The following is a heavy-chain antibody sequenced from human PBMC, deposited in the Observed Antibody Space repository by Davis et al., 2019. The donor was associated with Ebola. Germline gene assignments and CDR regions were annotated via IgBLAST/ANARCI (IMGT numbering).Heavy chain of an antibody. CDR2: ISYDGRKK. J-gene: IGHJ6*02. D-gene: IGHD6-19*01. CDR1: GFTFSSYG. V-gene: IGHV3-30*03. CDR3: ARDIGYSNGWPDYYYYGLDV. Sequence: GESLKISCAASGFTFSSYGMHWVRQAPGKGLEWVAVISYDGRKKYYADSVKGRFTISRDNSKNTVYLQMNSLRPEDTAVYYCARDIGYSNGWPDYYYYGLDVWGQGTTVTVSS.